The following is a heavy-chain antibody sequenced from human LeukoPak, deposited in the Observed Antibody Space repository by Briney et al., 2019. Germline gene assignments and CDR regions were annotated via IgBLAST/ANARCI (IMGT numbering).Heavy chain of an antibody. CDR1: GFTVSHNY. CDR3: ARDLSGPLDY. D-gene: IGHD5-12*01. V-gene: IGHV3-66*01. J-gene: IGHJ4*02. CDR2: IYSGGST. Sequence: PGGSLRLSCAASGFTVSHNYMSWVRQAPGKGLEWVSVIYSGGSTNYADSVKGRFTISRDNSKNTLYLQMNSLRAEDTAVYYCARDLSGPLDYWGQGTLDTVSS.